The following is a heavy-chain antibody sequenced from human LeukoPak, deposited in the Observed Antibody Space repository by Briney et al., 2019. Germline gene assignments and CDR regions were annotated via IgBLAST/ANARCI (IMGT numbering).Heavy chain of an antibody. CDR1: GFTFSSYA. V-gene: IGHV3-64*01. D-gene: IGHD6-13*01. Sequence: PGGSLRLSCSASGFTFSSYAMYWVRQAPGKGLEYVSAISSNGGSTYYANSVKGRFTISRDNSNSTLYLQMGSLRAEDMAVYYCARRSSSWFHYFDYWGQGTLVTVSS. J-gene: IGHJ4*02. CDR2: ISSNGGST. CDR3: ARRSSSWFHYFDY.